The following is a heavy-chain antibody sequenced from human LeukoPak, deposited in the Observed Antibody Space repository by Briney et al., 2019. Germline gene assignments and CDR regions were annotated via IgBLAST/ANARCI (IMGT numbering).Heavy chain of an antibody. Sequence: GGSLRLSCAASGFTLSSYAMRWVRQAPGKGLEWVSAISCSGVSTYYADSEKGRFTISREHSKHTLYLQMNSLRAEDTAVYYGASNIGAFYYLDVWGKGTTVTVSS. CDR1: GFTLSSYA. CDR2: ISCSGVST. D-gene: IGHD5-12*01. V-gene: IGHV3-23*01. J-gene: IGHJ6*03. CDR3: ASNIGAFYYLDV.